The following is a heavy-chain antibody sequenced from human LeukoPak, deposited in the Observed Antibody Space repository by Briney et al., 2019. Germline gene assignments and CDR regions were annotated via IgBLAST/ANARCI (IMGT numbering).Heavy chain of an antibody. CDR3: ARDSVYSGSSLDY. CDR2: IYYSGST. CDR1: GGSISSYY. V-gene: IGHV4-59*12. Sequence: SETLSLTCTVSGGSISSYYWSWIRQPPGKGLEWIGYIYYSGSTNYNPSLKSRVTISVDTSKNQFSLKLSSVTAADTAVYYCARDSVYSGSSLDYWGQGTLVTVSS. D-gene: IGHD1-26*01. J-gene: IGHJ4*02.